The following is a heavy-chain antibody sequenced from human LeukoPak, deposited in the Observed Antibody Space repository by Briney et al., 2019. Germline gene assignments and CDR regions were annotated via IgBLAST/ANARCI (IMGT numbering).Heavy chain of an antibody. CDR2: IVPKYYTT. V-gene: IGHV1-69*13. Sequence: SVKVFCKASGGSFSSSTINWVRQAPGQGLEWMGEIVPKYYTTSYAQKFQGRVTISADSSTSTAYMELSSLTSEDTAVYYCARDYTIKAPYFDYWGQGTLVTVSS. CDR1: GGSFSSST. CDR3: ARDYTIKAPYFDY. D-gene: IGHD5-24*01. J-gene: IGHJ4*02.